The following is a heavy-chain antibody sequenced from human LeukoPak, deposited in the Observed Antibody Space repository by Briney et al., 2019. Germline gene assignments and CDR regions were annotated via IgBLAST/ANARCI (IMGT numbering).Heavy chain of an antibody. J-gene: IGHJ3*01. Sequence: PSETLSLTCSVSGASISSYYWTWIRQPPGKGLQFIGYVSHSGYITYNPSLRSRVSISVDSSQNHFSLHLNSVTAADTALYYCARAGDYVGADAFDVWGQGSLAIVSS. CDR3: ARAGDYVGADAFDV. CDR1: GASISSYY. CDR2: VSHSGYI. V-gene: IGHV4-59*01. D-gene: IGHD4-17*01.